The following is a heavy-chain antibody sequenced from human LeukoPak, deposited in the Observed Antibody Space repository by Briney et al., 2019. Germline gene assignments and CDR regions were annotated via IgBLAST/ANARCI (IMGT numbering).Heavy chain of an antibody. CDR1: GGSISSYY. CDR2: IYYSGST. J-gene: IGHJ2*01. V-gene: IGHV4-59*01. CDR3: ARDYYDSSGPLRYSDL. D-gene: IGHD3-22*01. Sequence: SETLSLTCTVSGGSISSYYWSWIRQPPGKGLEWIGYIYYSGSTNYNPSLKSRVTISVDTSKNQFSLKLSSVTAADTAVYYCARDYYDSSGPLRYSDLWGRGTLVTVSS.